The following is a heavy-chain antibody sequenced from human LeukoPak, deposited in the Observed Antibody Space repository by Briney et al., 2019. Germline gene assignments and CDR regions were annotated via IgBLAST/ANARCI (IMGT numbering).Heavy chain of an antibody. CDR1: GFTFSTCW. J-gene: IGHJ4*02. CDR2: IKGDGSEK. Sequence: PGGSLRLSCAASGFTFSTCWMSWVRQAPGKGLEWVAIIKGDGSEKAYVDSVKGRFTISRDNAKNSLYLEMNSLRAEDTAVYSCARRRGDDWGQGTLVTVSS. V-gene: IGHV3-7*05. CDR3: ARRRGDD. D-gene: IGHD1-26*01.